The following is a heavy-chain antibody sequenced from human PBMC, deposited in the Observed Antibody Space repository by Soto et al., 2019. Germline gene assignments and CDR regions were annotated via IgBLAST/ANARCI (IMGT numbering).Heavy chain of an antibody. CDR3: AREYYDSSGLYYFDY. D-gene: IGHD3-22*01. CDR1: GGTFSSYA. Sequence: SVKVSCKASGGTFSSYAISWVRQAPGQGLERMGGIIPIFGTANYAQKFQGRVTITADESTSTAYMELSSLRSEDTAVYYCAREYYDSSGLYYFDYWGQGTLVTVSS. CDR2: IIPIFGTA. V-gene: IGHV1-69*13. J-gene: IGHJ4*02.